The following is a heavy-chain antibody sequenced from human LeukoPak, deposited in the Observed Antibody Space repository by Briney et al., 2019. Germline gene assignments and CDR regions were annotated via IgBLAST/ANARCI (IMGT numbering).Heavy chain of an antibody. CDR1: GYTFTSYY. D-gene: IGHD2-2*01. V-gene: IGHV1-46*01. CDR3: ARARLPAAPYNWFDP. CDR2: INPSGGST. J-gene: IGHJ5*02. Sequence: GASVKVSCKASGYTFTSYYMHWVRQAPGQGLEWMGIINPSGGSTSYAQKFQGRVTMTRDTSTSTVYMELSSLRSDDTAVYYCARARLPAAPYNWFDPWGQGTLVTVSS.